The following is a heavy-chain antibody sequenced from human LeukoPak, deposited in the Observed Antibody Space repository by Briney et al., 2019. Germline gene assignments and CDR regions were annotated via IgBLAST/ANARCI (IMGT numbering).Heavy chain of an antibody. J-gene: IGHJ6*03. CDR2: ISGSGGST. CDR1: GFTFSSYG. Sequence: GGSLRLSCAASGFTFSSYGMSWVRQAPGKGLEWVSAISGSGGSTYYADSVKGRFTISRDNSKNSLYLQMNSLRAEDTAVYYCARGGDYYYYYMDVWGKGTTVTVSS. CDR3: ARGGDYYYYYMDV. V-gene: IGHV3-23*01.